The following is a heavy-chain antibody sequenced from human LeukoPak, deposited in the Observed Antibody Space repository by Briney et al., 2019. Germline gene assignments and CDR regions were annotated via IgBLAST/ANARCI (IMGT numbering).Heavy chain of an antibody. D-gene: IGHD3-10*01. CDR3: ARGGYYGSGNDFRFDP. Sequence: SETLSLTCTVSGGSISSYYRSWIRQSPGKGLECIGYIHYTGGTNYNPSLKSRVTISVETSKNQFSLKLKSVTAADTAVYYCARGGYYGSGNDFRFDPWGQGTLVTVSS. J-gene: IGHJ5*02. CDR1: GGSISSYY. CDR2: IHYTGGT. V-gene: IGHV4-59*01.